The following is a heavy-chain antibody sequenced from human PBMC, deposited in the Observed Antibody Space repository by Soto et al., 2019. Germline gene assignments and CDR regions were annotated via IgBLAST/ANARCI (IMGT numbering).Heavy chain of an antibody. D-gene: IGHD2-15*01. J-gene: IGHJ4*02. CDR2: IIPILGTA. Sequence: QVQLVQSGAEVKKPGSSVKVSCKASGDTFSSYAISWVRQAPGRGLEWMGGIIPILGTANYAQKFQGRVTITADESTNTAYMELSSLRSEDTAVYYCARESRYCSGGSCYFLPGLDYWGKGTLVTVSS. CDR1: GDTFSSYA. CDR3: ARESRYCSGGSCYFLPGLDY. V-gene: IGHV1-69*12.